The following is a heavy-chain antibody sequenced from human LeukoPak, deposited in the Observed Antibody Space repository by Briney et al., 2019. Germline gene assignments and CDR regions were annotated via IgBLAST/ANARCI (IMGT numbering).Heavy chain of an antibody. J-gene: IGHJ4*02. D-gene: IGHD6-13*01. V-gene: IGHV4-39*01. CDR1: GGSISSSFYY. CDR2: IYHSGST. Sequence: SETLSLSCTVSGGSISSSFYYWGWIRQPPGKGLEWIGSIYHSGSTYYNPSLKSRVTISVDTSRNQSSLKLSSVTAADTAVYYCARPSIAAAGGRFDYWGQGTLVTVSS. CDR3: ARPSIAAAGGRFDY.